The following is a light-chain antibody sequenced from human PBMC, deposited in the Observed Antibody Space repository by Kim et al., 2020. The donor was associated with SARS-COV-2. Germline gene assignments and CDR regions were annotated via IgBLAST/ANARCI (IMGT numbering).Light chain of an antibody. CDR2: HAS. V-gene: IGKV1-5*01. Sequence: SAPSAAVGDRVTITCRASQSISGWLAWYQQKPWKAPKLLIYHASTLQGGVPSRFSGSGSGTEFTLTINNLQPDDFATYYCQHLGTFGLGTKVDIK. CDR3: QHLGT. J-gene: IGKJ1*01. CDR1: QSISGW.